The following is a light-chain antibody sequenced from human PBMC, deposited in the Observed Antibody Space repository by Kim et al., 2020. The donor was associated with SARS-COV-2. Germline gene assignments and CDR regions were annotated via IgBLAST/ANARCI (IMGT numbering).Light chain of an antibody. CDR2: YDS. CDR3: QVWDSTVV. V-gene: IGLV3-21*04. Sequence: VSVAPGRTARITCGGNNIGSKSVHWYQQKPGQAPVLVIYYDSDRPSGIPERFSGSNSGNTATLTISRVEAGDEADYYCQVWDSTVVFGGGTQLTVL. CDR1: NIGSKS. J-gene: IGLJ2*01.